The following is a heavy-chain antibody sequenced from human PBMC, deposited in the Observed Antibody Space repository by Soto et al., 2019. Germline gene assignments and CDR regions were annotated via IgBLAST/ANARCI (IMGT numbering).Heavy chain of an antibody. CDR2: IKQDGSEK. J-gene: IGHJ5*02. D-gene: IGHD3-3*01. V-gene: IGHV3-7*01. CDR1: GFTFSSFW. Sequence: EVQLVESGGGLVQLGGSRRLSCAASGFTFSSFWMTWVRQAPGKGLEWVANIKQDGSEKYYVDSVKGRFTISRDNARNTLLREMRRLCSEETAVYSCGRERSATDLAGLYHWGRGTMVSVSS. CDR3: GRERSATDLAGLYH.